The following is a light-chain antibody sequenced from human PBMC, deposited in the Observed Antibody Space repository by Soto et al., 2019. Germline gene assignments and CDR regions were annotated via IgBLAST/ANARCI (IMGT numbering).Light chain of an antibody. J-gene: IGKJ1*01. Sequence: DSQMTQSHSTLSASVGDRVTITCRASQSISSWLAWYQQKPGRAPKLLIYKASSLESGVPSRFSGSGSGTEFTLTISSLQPDDFATYYCQQYNSQWTFGQGTNVDIK. CDR1: QSISSW. V-gene: IGKV1-5*03. CDR3: QQYNSQWT. CDR2: KAS.